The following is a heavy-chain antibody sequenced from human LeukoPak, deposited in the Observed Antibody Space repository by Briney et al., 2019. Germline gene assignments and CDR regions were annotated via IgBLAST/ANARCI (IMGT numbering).Heavy chain of an antibody. CDR1: GGSISSYY. V-gene: IGHV4-59*01. J-gene: IGHJ5*02. CDR3: ARARAAAFRFDP. Sequence: PSETLSLTCTVSGGSISSYYWSRIRQPPGKGLEWIGYIYYSGSTNYNPSLKSRVTISVDTSKNQFSLKLSSVTAADTAVYYCARARAAAFRFDPWGQGTLVTVSS. D-gene: IGHD6-13*01. CDR2: IYYSGST.